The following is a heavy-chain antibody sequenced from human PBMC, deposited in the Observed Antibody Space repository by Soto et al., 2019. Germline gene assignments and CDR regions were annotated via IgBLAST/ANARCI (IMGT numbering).Heavy chain of an antibody. CDR1: GYNFNQYY. J-gene: IGHJ6*02. Sequence: QVQLVQSGPEVRKPGASVRLSCATSGYNFNQYYIHWVRQAPGQGLEWMGIINLRGGTTEYAHKFRGRVTVTGDTSTRTAYMELSSLRSEDTAVYFCATGGDNSGEFYSYGMDVWGQGTTVTVSS. CDR2: INLRGGTT. CDR3: ATGGDNSGEFYSYGMDV. D-gene: IGHD2-15*01. V-gene: IGHV1-46*02.